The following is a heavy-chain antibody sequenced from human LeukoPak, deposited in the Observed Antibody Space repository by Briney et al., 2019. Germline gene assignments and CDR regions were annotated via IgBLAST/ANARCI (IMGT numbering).Heavy chain of an antibody. V-gene: IGHV3-30*02. CDR2: VQSDGGGI. D-gene: IGHD3-16*01. CDR3: ARDPKYAYRALEY. CDR1: GFTFSDYG. J-gene: IGHJ4*02. Sequence: GGSLRLSCAASGFTFSDYGIHWVRQAPGKGLEWVAFVQSDGGGIYYTESMKGRLTISRDDSKNTVYLQMESLRAEDTAVYYCARDPKYAYRALEYWGQGTLVTVSS.